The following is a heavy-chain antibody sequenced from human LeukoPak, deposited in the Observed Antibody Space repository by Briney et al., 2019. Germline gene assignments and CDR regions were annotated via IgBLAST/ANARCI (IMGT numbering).Heavy chain of an antibody. CDR2: ISAYNGNT. J-gene: IGHJ5*02. CDR1: GYTFTSYG. CDR3: ARGPRYYYDSSGPNLDP. Sequence: ASVKVSCKASGYTFTSYGISWVRQAPGQGLEWMGWISAYNGNTNYAQKLQGRVTMTTDTSTSTAYMELRSLRSDDTAVYYCARGPRYYYDSSGPNLDPWGQGTLVTVSS. V-gene: IGHV1-18*01. D-gene: IGHD3-22*01.